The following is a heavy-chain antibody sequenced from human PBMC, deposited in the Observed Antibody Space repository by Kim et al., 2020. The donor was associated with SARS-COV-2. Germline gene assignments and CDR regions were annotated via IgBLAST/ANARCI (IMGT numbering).Heavy chain of an antibody. J-gene: IGHJ4*02. CDR3: AKDATKYSSGWYSKGYNY. V-gene: IGHV3-9*01. CDR1: GFTFDDYA. D-gene: IGHD6-19*01. CDR2: ISWNSGSI. Sequence: GGSLRLSCAASGFTFDDYAMHWVRQAPGKGLEWVSGISWNSGSIGYADSVKGRFTISRDNAKNSLYLQMNSLRAEDTALYYCAKDATKYSSGWYSKGYNYWGQGTLVTVSS.